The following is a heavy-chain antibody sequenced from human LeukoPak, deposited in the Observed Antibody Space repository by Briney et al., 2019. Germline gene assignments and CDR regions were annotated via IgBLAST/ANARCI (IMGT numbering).Heavy chain of an antibody. Sequence: GGSLRLSCKASGFTFNNYAMHWVRQAPGKGLEWVAFMSYDGSYNYYAESVRGRFSISRDNSKNTLYLQMNGLRAEDTAVYHCARNKDASGFDAMDVWGHGTTATVS. V-gene: IGHV3-30-3*01. D-gene: IGHD5-12*01. CDR3: ARNKDASGFDAMDV. CDR1: GFTFNNYA. J-gene: IGHJ6*02. CDR2: MSYDGSYN.